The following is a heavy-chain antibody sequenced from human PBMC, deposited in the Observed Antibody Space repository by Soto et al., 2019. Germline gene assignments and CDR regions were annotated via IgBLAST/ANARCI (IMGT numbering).Heavy chain of an antibody. V-gene: IGHV1-8*02. CDR2: MNPNSGNT. CDR3: ARVALVLVPAAINWFDP. J-gene: IGHJ5*02. CDR1: GYSLTTDY. D-gene: IGHD2-2*01. Sequence: GASVKVSCKAFGYSLTTDYINWVRQATGQGLEWMGWMNPNSGNTGYAQKFQGRVTMTRNTSISTAYMELSSLRSEDTAVYCCARVALVLVPAAINWFDPWGQGTLVTVSS.